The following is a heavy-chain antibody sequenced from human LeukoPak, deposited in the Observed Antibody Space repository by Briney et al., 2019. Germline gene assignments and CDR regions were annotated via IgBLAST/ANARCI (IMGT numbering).Heavy chain of an antibody. CDR3: ARNLNWGSASYSYYGMDV. J-gene: IGHJ6*02. Sequence: GGSLRLSCAAPGSTFSSYAMSWVRQAPGKGLEWVSSISASGVSTYFADSVKGRFTISRDNSKNTLYLQMNSLRAEDTAVYYCARNLNWGSASYSYYGMDVWGQGTTVTVSS. CDR1: GSTFSSYA. V-gene: IGHV3-23*01. CDR2: ISASGVST. D-gene: IGHD7-27*01.